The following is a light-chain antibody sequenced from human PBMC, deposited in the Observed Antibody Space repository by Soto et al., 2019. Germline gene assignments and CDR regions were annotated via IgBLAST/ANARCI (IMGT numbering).Light chain of an antibody. CDR1: QIVNSH. CDR3: QQYYSIPKT. V-gene: IGKV3-15*01. J-gene: IGKJ1*01. Sequence: EIVFTQSPATLSLSPGESATLSCRARQIVNSHLAWFQQKPVQAPRLLIYDASTRATGIPARFSGSGSGTELTLTISSLQAEDVAVYYCQQYYSIPKTFGKGTKV. CDR2: DAS.